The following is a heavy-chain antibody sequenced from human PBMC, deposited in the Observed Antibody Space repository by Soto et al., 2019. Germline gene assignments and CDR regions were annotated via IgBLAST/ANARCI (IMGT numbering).Heavy chain of an antibody. CDR3: ARSSGFLEWLSPPDYYYYYGMDV. Sequence: GASVKVSCKASGYTFTSYGISWVRQAPGQGLEWMGWIIPFNGKANYAQKFQGRVTITADESTSTAYMELSSLRSEDTAVYHCARSSGFLEWLSPPDYYYYYGMDVWGQGTTVTVSS. J-gene: IGHJ6*02. V-gene: IGHV1-69*13. D-gene: IGHD3-3*01. CDR1: GYTFTSYG. CDR2: IIPFNGKA.